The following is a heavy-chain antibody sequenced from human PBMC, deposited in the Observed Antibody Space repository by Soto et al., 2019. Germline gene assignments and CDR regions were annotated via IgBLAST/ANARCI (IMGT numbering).Heavy chain of an antibody. V-gene: IGHV3-33*01. CDR3: ASGLGSGSYSPDV. CDR1: GFTFSSYG. D-gene: IGHD3-10*01. Sequence: QVQLVEAGGGVVQPGMSLRLSCAASGFTFSSYGMHWVRQAPGKGLEWVAMIYFNGIETYYEDSVKGRFTISRDNSKNTLYLQMSGLRVEDTDVYYCASGLGSGSYSPDVWGKGTTVTVSS. CDR2: IYFNGIET. J-gene: IGHJ6*03.